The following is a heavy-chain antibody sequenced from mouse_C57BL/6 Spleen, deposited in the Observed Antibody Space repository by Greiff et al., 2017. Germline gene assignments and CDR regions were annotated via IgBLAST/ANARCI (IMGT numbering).Heavy chain of an antibody. V-gene: IGHV1-15*01. Sequence: VQLQQSGAELVRPGASVTLSCKASGYTFTDYEMHWVKQTPVHGLEWIGAIDPETGGTAYNQKFKGKAILTADKSSSTAYMELRSLTSEDSAVYYCTRTLLYYDYDNFDYWGQGTTLTVSS. CDR3: TRTLLYYDYDNFDY. D-gene: IGHD2-4*01. CDR1: GYTFTDYE. CDR2: IDPETGGT. J-gene: IGHJ2*01.